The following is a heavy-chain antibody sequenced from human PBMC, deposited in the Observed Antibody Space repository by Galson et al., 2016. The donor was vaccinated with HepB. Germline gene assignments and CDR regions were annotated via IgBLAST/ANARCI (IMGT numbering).Heavy chain of an antibody. D-gene: IGHD7-27*01. CDR2: INPDSGGT. J-gene: IGHJ4*02. CDR3: AAAPGDY. Sequence: SVKVSCKASGYTFTGYYMHWVRQAPGQGLEWMGWINPDSGGTDFAQKFQGRVTMTRDTSISTVYMELNRLRSDDTAFYYCAAAPGDYWGQGTLITVSS. V-gene: IGHV1-2*02. CDR1: GYTFTGYY.